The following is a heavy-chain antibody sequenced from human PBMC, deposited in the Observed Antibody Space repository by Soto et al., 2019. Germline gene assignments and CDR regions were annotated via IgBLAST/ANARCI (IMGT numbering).Heavy chain of an antibody. CDR1: GFTFSTYG. D-gene: IGHD2-2*01. CDR3: AKDWALYQVGSHYGMDV. V-gene: IGHV3-30*18. J-gene: IGHJ6*02. Sequence: GGSLRLSCAASGFTFSTYGIHWVRQAPGKGLEWVAVISFDGTIKYEADSVKGWSTITRDNSKNNVYLQMNSLRIEDTVVYYCAKDWALYQVGSHYGMDVWGPGTTVTVSS. CDR2: ISFDGTIK.